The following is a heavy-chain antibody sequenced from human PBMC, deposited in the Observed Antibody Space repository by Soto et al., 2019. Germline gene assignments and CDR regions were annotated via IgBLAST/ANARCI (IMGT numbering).Heavy chain of an antibody. D-gene: IGHD3-3*01. J-gene: IGHJ4*02. CDR2: IRSKAYGGTT. CDR1: GFTFGDYA. Sequence: GGSLTLSCTASGFTFGDYAMGWFRQAPGKGLEWVGFIRSKAYGGTTEYAASVKGRFTISRDDSKSIAYLQMNSLTTEDTAVYYCTRVLSRLRFLEWLPQAFDYWGQGTLVTVSS. CDR3: TRVLSRLRFLEWLPQAFDY. V-gene: IGHV3-49*03.